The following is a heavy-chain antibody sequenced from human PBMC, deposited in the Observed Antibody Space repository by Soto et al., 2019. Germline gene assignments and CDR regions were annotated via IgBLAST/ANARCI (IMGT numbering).Heavy chain of an antibody. V-gene: IGHV5-51*01. J-gene: IGHJ6*02. CDR2: IYPFDSDT. CDR1: GVTFANYW. Sequence: GESLKISCQGSGVTFANYWIAWVRQMPVKGLEWMGIIYPFDSDTRYSPSFEGQVSISADLSNNTAYLQWSSLKASDTAMYYCARFLCFSPTCNRGMDVWGQGTAVTVSS. CDR3: ARFLCFSPTCNRGMDV.